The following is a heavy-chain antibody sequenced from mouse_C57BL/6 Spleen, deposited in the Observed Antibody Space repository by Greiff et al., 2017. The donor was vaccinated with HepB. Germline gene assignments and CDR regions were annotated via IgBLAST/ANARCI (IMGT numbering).Heavy chain of an antibody. D-gene: IGHD2-1*01. CDR3: ARQLHLDY. CDR2: INPYNGGT. Sequence: VQLQQSGPVLVKPGASVKMSCKASGFTFTDYYMNWVKQSHGKSLEWIGVINPYNGGTSYNQKFKGKATLTVDKSSSTAYMELNSLTSEDSAVYDCARQLHLDYWGQGTTLTVSS. CDR1: GFTFTDYY. V-gene: IGHV1-19*01. J-gene: IGHJ2*01.